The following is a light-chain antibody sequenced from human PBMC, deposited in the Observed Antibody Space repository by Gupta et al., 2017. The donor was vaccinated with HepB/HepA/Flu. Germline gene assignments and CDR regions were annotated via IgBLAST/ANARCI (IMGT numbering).Light chain of an antibody. V-gene: IGKV2-24*01. Sequence: DIVMTQTPLSSPVTLGQPASISCRSSESLVYSDGNTYLSWLQQRPGQPPRLLIYKSSNRGSGVPDRFSGSGAGTXFTLKIXRVEAEDVGIYYCTQAKQFPYTFGXGTKLEIK. J-gene: IGKJ2*01. CDR1: ESLVYSDGNTY. CDR2: KSS. CDR3: TQAKQFPYT.